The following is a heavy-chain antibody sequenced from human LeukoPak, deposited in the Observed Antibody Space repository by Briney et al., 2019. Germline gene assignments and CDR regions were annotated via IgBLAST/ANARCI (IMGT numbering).Heavy chain of an antibody. CDR2: IYHSGTT. V-gene: IGHV4-59*08. J-gene: IGHJ4*02. CDR1: GGSISSYY. D-gene: IGHD3-10*01. Sequence: PSETLSLTCTVSGGSISSYYWSWIRQPPGKGLEWIGFIYHSGTTNYNPSLKSRVTISIDTSKNEFSLKLTSVTAADTAVYYCARLIVRGVTPLDFDYWGQGTLVTVSS. CDR3: ARLIVRGVTPLDFDY.